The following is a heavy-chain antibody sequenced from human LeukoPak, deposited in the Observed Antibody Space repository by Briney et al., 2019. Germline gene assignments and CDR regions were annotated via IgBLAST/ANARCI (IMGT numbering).Heavy chain of an antibody. Sequence: GASLQISCKTSGYSFTTYWIGWLRRMPGTGLEWVGAIYPDDSDTRYSPSFQGQVVISADRSIRTAYLQWNTLKTSDTAMYYCVKQRGASGTINHFDPWGQGTLVTVSS. CDR2: IYPDDSDT. CDR3: VKQRGASGTINHFDP. J-gene: IGHJ5*02. CDR1: GYSFTTYW. V-gene: IGHV5-51*01. D-gene: IGHD3-10*01.